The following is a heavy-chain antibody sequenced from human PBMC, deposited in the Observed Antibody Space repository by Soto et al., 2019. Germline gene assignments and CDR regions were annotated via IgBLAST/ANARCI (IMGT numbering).Heavy chain of an antibody. CDR3: AKNKQLVQLLGWFDP. CDR1: GFTFSSYG. D-gene: IGHD6-13*01. CDR2: ISYDGSNK. V-gene: IGHV3-30*18. J-gene: IGHJ5*02. Sequence: GGSLRLSCAASGFTFSSYGMHWVRQAPGKGLEWVAVISYDGSNKYYADSVKGRFTISRDNSKNTLYLQMNSLRAEDTAVYYCAKNKQLVQLLGWFDPWGQGTLVTVSS.